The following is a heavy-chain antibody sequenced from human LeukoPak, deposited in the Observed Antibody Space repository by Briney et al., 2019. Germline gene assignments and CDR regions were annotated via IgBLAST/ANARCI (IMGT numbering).Heavy chain of an antibody. Sequence: GASVKVSCKASGGSFSTSGFSWVPQAPGQGLEWMGGVIPIYGTPSYAQKFQGRVTITTDESTSTAYMELSSLRSEDTAVYYCARDHWGIVENGYDYFYYDMDVWGQGTTVTVSS. J-gene: IGHJ6*02. D-gene: IGHD7-27*01. V-gene: IGHV1-69*05. CDR3: ARDHWGIVENGYDYFYYDMDV. CDR1: GGSFSTSG. CDR2: VIPIYGTP.